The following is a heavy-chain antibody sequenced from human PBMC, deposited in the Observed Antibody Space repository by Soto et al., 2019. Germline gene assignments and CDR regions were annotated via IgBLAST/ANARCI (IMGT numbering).Heavy chain of an antibody. J-gene: IGHJ4*02. V-gene: IGHV3-30*18. Sequence: GGSRRLSCAASVFTFSSYGMHWVRQAPGKGLEWVAVISYDGSNKYYADSVKGRFTISRDNSKNTLYLQMNSLRAEDTAVYYCAKPDSLVYSSGFFDYWGQGTLVTVSS. CDR2: ISYDGSNK. D-gene: IGHD6-19*01. CDR3: AKPDSLVYSSGFFDY. CDR1: VFTFSSYG.